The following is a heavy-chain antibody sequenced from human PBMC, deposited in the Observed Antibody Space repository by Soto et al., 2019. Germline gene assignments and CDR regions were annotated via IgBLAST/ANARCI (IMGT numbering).Heavy chain of an antibody. CDR2: IYYSGST. D-gene: IGHD5-18*01. CDR3: ARGAVQLSGDKAMVTFDY. V-gene: IGHV4-59*01. CDR1: GGSISSYY. Sequence: QVQLQESGPGLVKPSETLSLTCTVSGGSISSYYWSWIRQPPGKGLEWIGYIYYSGSTNYNPSLKGRVTISVDTSKNQFSLKLSAVTAADTAVYYCARGAVQLSGDKAMVTFDYWGQGTLVTVSS. J-gene: IGHJ4*02.